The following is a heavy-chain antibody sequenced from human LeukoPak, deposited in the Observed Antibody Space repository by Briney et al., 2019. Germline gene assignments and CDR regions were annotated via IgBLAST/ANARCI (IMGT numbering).Heavy chain of an antibody. CDR2: IYSGGST. CDR1: GFTVSSNY. D-gene: IGHD3-22*01. J-gene: IGHJ4*02. CDR3: AKANYYDSSGYSTKVGFVDY. Sequence: GGSLRLSCAASGFTVSSNYMSWVRQAPGKGLEWVSVIYSGGSTYYADSVKGRFTISRDNSKNTLYLQMNSLRAEDTAVYYCAKANYYDSSGYSTKVGFVDYWGQGTLATVSS. V-gene: IGHV3-53*01.